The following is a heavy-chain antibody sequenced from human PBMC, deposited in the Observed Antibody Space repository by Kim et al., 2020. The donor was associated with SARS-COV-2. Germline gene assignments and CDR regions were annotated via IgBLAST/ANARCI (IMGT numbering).Heavy chain of an antibody. J-gene: IGHJ6*02. CDR3: AKSHNPYYYYGMDV. Sequence: DTVKGRFTISRNNSKNSPYLQMNSLRTEDTALYYCAKSHNPYYYYGMDVWGQGATVTVSS. V-gene: IGHV3-43*01.